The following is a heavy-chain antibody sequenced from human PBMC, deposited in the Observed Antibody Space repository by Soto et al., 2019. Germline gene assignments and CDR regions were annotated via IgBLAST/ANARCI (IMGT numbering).Heavy chain of an antibody. D-gene: IGHD2-15*01. CDR1: GASITDSY. V-gene: IGHV4-59*01. Sequence: SETLSLTCTVSGASITDSYCSWIRQPPEKGLEWIGYIYFSGIANYNPSLKSRATISRDTSKNEFSLKLTSVTAADTAIYYCARGDSDLAVSEAAYWGQGTLVT. CDR2: IYFSGIA. CDR3: ARGDSDLAVSEAAY. J-gene: IGHJ1*01.